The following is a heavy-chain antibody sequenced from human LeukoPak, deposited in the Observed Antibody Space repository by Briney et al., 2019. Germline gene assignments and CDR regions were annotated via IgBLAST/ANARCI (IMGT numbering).Heavy chain of an antibody. D-gene: IGHD3-10*01. V-gene: IGHV1-46*01. J-gene: IGHJ4*02. CDR1: GYTFTSYN. Sequence: GASVQVSCKTSGYTFTSYNMHWVRQAPGQGLEWMGIINPSGGGTSYAQKLQGRVTMTRDTSTNTVYMELSSLRSEDTAVYYCARDITMVRGVITAFDYWGQGTLVTVSS. CDR2: INPSGGGT. CDR3: ARDITMVRGVITAFDY.